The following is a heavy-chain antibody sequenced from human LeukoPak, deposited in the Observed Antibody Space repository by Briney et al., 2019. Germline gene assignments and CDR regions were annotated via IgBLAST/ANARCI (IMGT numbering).Heavy chain of an antibody. CDR1: GFTFSSYW. CDR2: IKQDGSEK. V-gene: IGHV3-7*01. D-gene: IGHD6-13*01. J-gene: IGHJ3*02. CDR3: ARAKGLSSSWPPDAFDI. Sequence: PGGSLRLSCAASGFTFSSYWMSWVRQAPGKGREWVANIKQDGSEKYYVDSVKGRFTISRDNAKNSLYLQMNSLRAEDTAVYYCARAKGLSSSWPPDAFDIWGQGTMVTVSS.